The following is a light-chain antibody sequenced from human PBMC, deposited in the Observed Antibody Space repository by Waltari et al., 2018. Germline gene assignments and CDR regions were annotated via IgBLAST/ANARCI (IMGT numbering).Light chain of an antibody. CDR3: QQHNDWPPWT. CDR1: QNVNSN. Sequence: EIIITQSPATLSLSPGERATLPCRASQNVNSNLAWYQQKPGQAPRLLIYGASIRATGIPARFSGSGSGTQFTLTINSLQSEDSAVYFCQQHNDWPPWTFGQGTKVELK. CDR2: GAS. J-gene: IGKJ1*01. V-gene: IGKV3-15*01.